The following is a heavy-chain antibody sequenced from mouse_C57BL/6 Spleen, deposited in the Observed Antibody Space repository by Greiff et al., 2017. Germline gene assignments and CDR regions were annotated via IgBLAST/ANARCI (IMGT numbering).Heavy chain of an antibody. J-gene: IGHJ1*03. CDR1: GYSITSGYY. V-gene: IGHV3-6*01. CDR3: ARTEGLYFDV. Sequence: EVQLQQSGPGLVKPSQSLSLTCSVTGYSITSGYYWNWIRQFPGNKLEWMGYISYDGSNNYNPSLKNRISITRDTSKNQFFLKLNSVTTEDTATYYCARTEGLYFDVWGTGTTVTVSS. CDR2: ISYDGSN.